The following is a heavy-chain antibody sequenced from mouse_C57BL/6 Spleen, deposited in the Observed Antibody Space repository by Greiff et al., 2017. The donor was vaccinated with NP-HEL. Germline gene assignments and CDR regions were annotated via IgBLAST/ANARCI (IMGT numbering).Heavy chain of an antibody. CDR3: ARFDGAWFAY. Sequence: VQLQQPGAELVMPGASVKLSCKASGYTFTSYWMHWVKQRPGQGLEWIGEIDPSDSYTNYNQKFKGKSTLTVDKSSSTAYMQLSSLTSEDSAVYYCARFDGAWFAYWGQVTLVTVSA. D-gene: IGHD2-3*01. CDR1: GYTFTSYW. CDR2: IDPSDSYT. V-gene: IGHV1-69*01. J-gene: IGHJ3*01.